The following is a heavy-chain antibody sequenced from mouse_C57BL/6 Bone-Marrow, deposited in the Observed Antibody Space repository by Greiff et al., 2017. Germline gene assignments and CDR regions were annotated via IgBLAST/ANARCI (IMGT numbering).Heavy chain of an antibody. Sequence: DVQLVESGGGLVKPGGSLKLSCAASGFTFSSYAMSWVRQTPEKRLEWVATISDGGSYTYYPDNVKGRFTISRDNAKNNLYLQMSHLKSEDTAMYYCARGQLVYAMDYWGQGTSVTVSS. CDR1: GFTFSSYA. D-gene: IGHD4-1*02. V-gene: IGHV5-4*01. CDR2: ISDGGSYT. J-gene: IGHJ4*01. CDR3: ARGQLVYAMDY.